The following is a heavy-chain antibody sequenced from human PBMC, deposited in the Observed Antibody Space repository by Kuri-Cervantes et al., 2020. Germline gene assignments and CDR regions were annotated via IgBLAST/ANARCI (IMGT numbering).Heavy chain of an antibody. J-gene: IGHJ6*02. V-gene: IGHV3-30*18. D-gene: IGHD4-17*01. CDR2: ISYDGSNK. CDR1: GFTFSSYG. Sequence: GESLKISCAASGFTFSSYGMHWVRQAPGKGLEWVAVISYDGSNKYYADSVKGRFTISRDNSKNTLYPQMNSLRAEDTAVYYCAKGEYGEPPYYYYGMDVWGQGTTVTVSS. CDR3: AKGEYGEPPYYYYGMDV.